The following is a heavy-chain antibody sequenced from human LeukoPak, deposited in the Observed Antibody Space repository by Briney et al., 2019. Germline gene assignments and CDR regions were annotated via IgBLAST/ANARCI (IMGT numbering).Heavy chain of an antibody. Sequence: SETLSLTCTVSGGSISSSSYYWGWIRQPPGKGLEWIGSIYYSGSTYYNPSLKSRVTISVDTSKNQFSLKLSSVTAADTAVYYCARATGSGSYKYYSDYWGQGTLVTVSS. J-gene: IGHJ4*02. CDR2: IYYSGST. CDR1: GGSISSSSYY. CDR3: ARATGSGSYKYYSDY. D-gene: IGHD3-10*01. V-gene: IGHV4-39*01.